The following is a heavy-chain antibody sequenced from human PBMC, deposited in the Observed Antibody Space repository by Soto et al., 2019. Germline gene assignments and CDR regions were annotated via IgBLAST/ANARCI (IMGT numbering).Heavy chain of an antibody. CDR1: GGSISSSSYY. CDR3: ARKPDDFWSGYYTSHFDY. Sequence: PSETLSLTCPVSGGSISSSSYYWGWIRQPPGKGLEWIGSIYYSGSTYYNPSLKSRVTISVDTSKNQFSLKLSSVTAADTAVYYCARKPDDFWSGYYTSHFDYWGQGTLVT. J-gene: IGHJ4*02. V-gene: IGHV4-39*01. CDR2: IYYSGST. D-gene: IGHD3-3*01.